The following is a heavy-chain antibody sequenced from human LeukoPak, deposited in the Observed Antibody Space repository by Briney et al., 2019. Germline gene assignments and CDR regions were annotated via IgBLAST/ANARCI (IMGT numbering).Heavy chain of an antibody. CDR1: GGSISSGSYY. J-gene: IGHJ3*02. CDR2: IYTSGST. CDR3: ARAWYNWNDGLFDI. Sequence: SETLSLTCTVSGGSISSGSYYCSWIRQPAGKGLEWIGRIYTSGSTNYNPSLKSRVTISVDTSKNQFSLKLSSVTAADTAVYYCARAWYNWNDGLFDIWGQGTMVTVSS. V-gene: IGHV4-61*02. D-gene: IGHD1-20*01.